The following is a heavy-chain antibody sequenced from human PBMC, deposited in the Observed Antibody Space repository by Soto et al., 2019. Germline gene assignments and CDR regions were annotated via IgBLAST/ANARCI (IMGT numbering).Heavy chain of an antibody. J-gene: IGHJ6*03. CDR3: ARLDFWSGYYTNNYYYYMDV. CDR1: GFTFSNYS. Sequence: GGSLRLSCAVSGFTFSNYSMNWVRQAPGKGLEWVSYISSSSSTIYYADSVKGRFTISRDNAKNSLYLQMDSLRAEDTAVYYCARLDFWSGYYTNNYYYYMDVWGKGTTVTVSS. CDR2: ISSSSSTI. D-gene: IGHD3-3*01. V-gene: IGHV3-48*01.